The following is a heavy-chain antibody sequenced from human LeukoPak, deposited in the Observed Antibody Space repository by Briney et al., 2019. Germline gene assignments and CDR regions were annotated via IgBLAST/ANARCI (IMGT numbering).Heavy chain of an antibody. CDR3: AKAEGLTIADY. V-gene: IGHV3-11*01. J-gene: IGHJ4*02. Sequence: GGSLRLSCAASGFTFSDYYMSWIRQVPGKGLEWVSYIGLSDSTIYYADSVKGRFTISRDNSKNTLYLQMNSLRAEDTAVYYCAKAEGLTIADYWGQGTLVTVSS. CDR2: IGLSDSTI. D-gene: IGHD3-10*01. CDR1: GFTFSDYY.